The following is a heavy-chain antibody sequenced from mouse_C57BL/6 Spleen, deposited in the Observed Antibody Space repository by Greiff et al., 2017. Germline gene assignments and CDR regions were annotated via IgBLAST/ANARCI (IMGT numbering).Heavy chain of an antibody. CDR2: ISNGGGST. Sequence: EVKVVESGGGLVQPGGSLKLSCAASGFTFSDYYMYWVRQTPEKRLEWVAYISNGGGSTYYPDTVKGRFTISRDNAKNTLYLQMSRLKSEDTAMYYCARRDGSSYLFAYWGQGTLVTVSA. CDR3: ARRDGSSYLFAY. V-gene: IGHV5-12*01. D-gene: IGHD1-1*01. J-gene: IGHJ3*01. CDR1: GFTFSDYY.